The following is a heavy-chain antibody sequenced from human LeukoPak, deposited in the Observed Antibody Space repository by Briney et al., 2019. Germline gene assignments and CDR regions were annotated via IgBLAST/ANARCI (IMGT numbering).Heavy chain of an antibody. Sequence: GGSLRLSCAASGFSFRDFGMHWVRQAPGKGLEWLAIIWYDGSIKYYADSVKGRFTISRDNSKNTLYLQMNSLSAEDTAVYYCARDLSMSYSVDYWGQGTLVTVSS. V-gene: IGHV3-33*01. D-gene: IGHD2-21*01. CDR3: ARDLSMSYSVDY. CDR1: GFSFRDFG. J-gene: IGHJ4*02. CDR2: IWYDGSIK.